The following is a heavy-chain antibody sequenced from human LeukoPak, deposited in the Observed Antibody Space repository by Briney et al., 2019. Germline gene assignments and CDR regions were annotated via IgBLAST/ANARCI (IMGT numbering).Heavy chain of an antibody. CDR1: GYSFTGYY. J-gene: IGHJ4*02. V-gene: IGHV1-2*02. CDR3: ARNKANYGPGDY. Sequence: ASVKVSCKASGYSFTGYYMHWVRQAPGQGLEWMGWINPNSGGTNYAQNFQGRVTTTRDTSISTVYMELSSLKSDDTALYYCARNKANYGPGDYWGQGTLVTVSS. D-gene: IGHD3-10*01. CDR2: INPNSGGT.